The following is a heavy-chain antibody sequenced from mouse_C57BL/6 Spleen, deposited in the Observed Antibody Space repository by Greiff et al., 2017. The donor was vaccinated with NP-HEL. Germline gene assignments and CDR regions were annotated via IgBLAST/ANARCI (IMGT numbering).Heavy chain of an antibody. J-gene: IGHJ1*03. Sequence: QVQLQQSGAELVKPGASVKLSCKASGYTFTSYWMHWVKQRPGQGLEWIGMIHPNSGSTNYNEKFKGKATLTVDKSSSTAYMQLSSLTSEDSAVYYCAAITTVVATSDWYFDVWGTGTTVTVSS. V-gene: IGHV1-64*01. CDR1: GYTFTSYW. CDR3: AAITTVVATSDWYFDV. D-gene: IGHD1-1*01. CDR2: IHPNSGST.